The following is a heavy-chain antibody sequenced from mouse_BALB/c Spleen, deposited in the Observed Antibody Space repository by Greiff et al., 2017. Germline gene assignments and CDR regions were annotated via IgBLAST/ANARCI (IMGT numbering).Heavy chain of an antibody. J-gene: IGHJ3*01. CDR3: ARKGDYRSFAY. CDR2: INPGSSTI. V-gene: IGHV4-2*02. CDR1: GFDFSRYW. Sequence: EVKLVESGGGLVQPGGSLNLSCAASGFDFSRYWMSWARQAPGKGQEWIGEINPGSSTINYTPSLKDKFIISRDNAKNTLYLQMSKVRSEDTSLYYCARKGDYRSFAYWGQGTLVTVSA. D-gene: IGHD2-14*01.